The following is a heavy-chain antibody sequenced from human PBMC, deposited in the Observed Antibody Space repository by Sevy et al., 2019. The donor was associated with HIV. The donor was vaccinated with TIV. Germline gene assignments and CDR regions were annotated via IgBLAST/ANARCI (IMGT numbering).Heavy chain of an antibody. CDR1: VFTFSSYW. CDR3: TRFLEWLSYAFDI. J-gene: IGHJ3*02. D-gene: IGHD3-3*01. V-gene: IGHV3-7*03. Sequence: GGSLRLSCAASVFTFSSYWMSWVRQAPGKGLEWVANIKQDGSEKYYVDSVKGRFTISRDNAKNSLYLQMNSLRAEDTAVYYCTRFLEWLSYAFDIWGQGTMVTVSS. CDR2: IKQDGSEK.